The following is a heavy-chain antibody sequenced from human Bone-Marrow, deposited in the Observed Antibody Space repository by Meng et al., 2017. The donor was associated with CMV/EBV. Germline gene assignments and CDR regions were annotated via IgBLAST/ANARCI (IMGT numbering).Heavy chain of an antibody. CDR1: GFTLRRYW. Sequence: EVQLVGFGGGLVQPGGSLRLSCAVSGFTLRRYWMHWVRQAPGKGLEWVSRIDSDGRDITYADSVRGRFTISRDDAKNTLYLQMNSLRVEDTAVYYCARGVAESLGWEMGYWGQGTLVTVSS. V-gene: IGHV3-74*03. D-gene: IGHD1-26*01. J-gene: IGHJ4*02. CDR2: IDSDGRDI. CDR3: ARGVAESLGWEMGY.